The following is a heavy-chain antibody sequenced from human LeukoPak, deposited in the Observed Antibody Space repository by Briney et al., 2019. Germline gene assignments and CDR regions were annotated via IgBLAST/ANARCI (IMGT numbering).Heavy chain of an antibody. CDR3: AKGTEVRGVTLYYNYYGMDV. J-gene: IGHJ6*02. D-gene: IGHD3-10*01. V-gene: IGHV3-23*01. Sequence: GGSLRLSCAASGFTFSSYAMSWVRQAPGKGLEWVSAISGSGGSTYYADSVKGRFTISRDNSKNTLYLQMNSLRAEDTAVYYCAKGTEVRGVTLYYNYYGMDVWGQGTTVTVSS. CDR1: GFTFSSYA. CDR2: ISGSGGST.